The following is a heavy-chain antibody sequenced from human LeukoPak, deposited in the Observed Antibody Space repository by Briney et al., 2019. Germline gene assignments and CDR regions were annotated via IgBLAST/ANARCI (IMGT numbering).Heavy chain of an antibody. CDR2: ISGSGGNT. CDR1: GFTFSSYV. Sequence: GGSLRLSCAASGFTFSSYVMNWVRQAPGKGLEWVSAISGSGGNTYYADSVKGRFTISRNNSKNTLYLQMNSLSAEDTAVFYCAKGSTSEAWGQGALVTVSS. V-gene: IGHV3-23*01. CDR3: AKGSTSEA. J-gene: IGHJ5*02. D-gene: IGHD5/OR15-5a*01.